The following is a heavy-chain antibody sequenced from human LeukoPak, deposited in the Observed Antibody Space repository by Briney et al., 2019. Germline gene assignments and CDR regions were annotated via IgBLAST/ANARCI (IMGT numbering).Heavy chain of an antibody. CDR3: ARASPCGGSCYYYGMDV. CDR2: IYTSGST. CDR1: GGSLSSYY. V-gene: IGHV4-4*07. Sequence: SETLSLTCTVSGGSLSSYYWSWIRQPAGKGLEWIGRIYTSGSTNYNPSLTSRVTMSVDTSKNQFSLKLSSVTAADTAVYYCARASPCGGSCYYYGMDVWGQGTTVTVSS. J-gene: IGHJ6*02. D-gene: IGHD2-15*01.